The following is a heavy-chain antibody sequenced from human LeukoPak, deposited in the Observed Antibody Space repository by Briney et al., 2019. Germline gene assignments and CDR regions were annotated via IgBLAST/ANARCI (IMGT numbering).Heavy chain of an antibody. V-gene: IGHV4-31*03. CDR3: ARYRDSGGRLAFDI. D-gene: IGHD2-15*01. J-gene: IGHJ3*02. CDR2: IYYSGTT. CDR1: GGSISGDGYY. Sequence: SETLSLTCTVSGGSISGDGYYWTWIRQHPGKGLEWIGYIYYSGTTYYNPSLESRVTLSVDTSKNQFSLRLSSVTAADTAVYYCARYRDSGGRLAFDIWGQGTMATVSS.